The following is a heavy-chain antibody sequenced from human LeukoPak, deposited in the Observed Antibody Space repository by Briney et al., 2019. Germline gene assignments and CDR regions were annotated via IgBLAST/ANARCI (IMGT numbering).Heavy chain of an antibody. CDR2: MNPNSGNT. V-gene: IGHV1-8*01. CDR3: ARETDSSGYNP. Sequence: ASVKVSCKASGYTFTSYDINWVRQATGQGLEWMGWMNPNSGNTGYAQKFQGRVTMTRDTSTSTVYMELSSLRSEDTAVYYCARETDSSGYNPWGQGTLVTVSS. CDR1: GYTFTSYD. J-gene: IGHJ5*02. D-gene: IGHD3-22*01.